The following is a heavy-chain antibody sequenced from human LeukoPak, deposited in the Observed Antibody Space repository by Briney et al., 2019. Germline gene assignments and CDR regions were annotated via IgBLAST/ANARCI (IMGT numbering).Heavy chain of an antibody. D-gene: IGHD4-17*01. J-gene: IGHJ6*03. CDR2: ISSSGSTI. CDR3: ARDGYGAYYYYMDV. Sequence: GGSLRLSCAASGFTFSNYEMNWVRQAPGKGLEWVSLISSSGSTIYSADSVKGRFTISRDNAKNSLYLQMNSLRAEDTAVYYCARDGYGAYYYYMDVWGKGTTVTVSS. CDR1: GFTFSNYE. V-gene: IGHV3-48*03.